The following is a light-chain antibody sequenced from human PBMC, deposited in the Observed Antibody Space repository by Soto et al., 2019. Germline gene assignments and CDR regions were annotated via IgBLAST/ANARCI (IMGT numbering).Light chain of an antibody. J-gene: IGLJ1*01. CDR3: NSYTRSSASV. CDR1: SSDIGAYNY. V-gene: IGLV2-14*03. CDR2: DVS. Sequence: QSALTQPASVSGSPGQSITISCTGTSSDIGAYNYVSWYQQLPGKAPKVMIYDVSNRHSGVSDRFSRSNSGNTASLTISGLQAEDEADYYCNSYTRSSASVFGPVTKVTVL.